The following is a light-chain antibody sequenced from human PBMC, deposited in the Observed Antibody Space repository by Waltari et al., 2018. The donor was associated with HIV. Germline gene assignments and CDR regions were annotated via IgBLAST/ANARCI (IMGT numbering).Light chain of an antibody. V-gene: IGLV2-14*01. CDR3: SSYTTSSTLGM. J-gene: IGLJ3*02. Sequence: QSALTQPAAVAGSPGQSITISCTGTSSDVGGLNYVSWYQHHPAKPLKLMISGVSNRPSAVSTRFSGSKSGNTASLTISGLQAEDEAAYYCSSYTTSSTLGMFGGGTKLTVL. CDR1: SSDVGGLNY. CDR2: GVS.